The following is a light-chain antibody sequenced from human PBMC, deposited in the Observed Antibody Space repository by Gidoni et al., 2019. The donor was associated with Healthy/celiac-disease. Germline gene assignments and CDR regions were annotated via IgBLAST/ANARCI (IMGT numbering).Light chain of an antibody. Sequence: SSLSASVGDRVTITCRASQSISSYLNWYQQKPGKAPKLLIYAASSMQSGIPARFSGSGSGTDFTLTISSLQPEDFATYYCQQSYSTPKTFGQGTKVEIK. CDR2: AAS. J-gene: IGKJ1*01. CDR3: QQSYSTPKT. V-gene: IGKV1-39*01. CDR1: QSISSY.